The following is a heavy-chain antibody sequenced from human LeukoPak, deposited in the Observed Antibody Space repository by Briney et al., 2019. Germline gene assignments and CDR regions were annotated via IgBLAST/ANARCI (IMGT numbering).Heavy chain of an antibody. CDR3: AKVASVGYCSSTSCYFFDY. Sequence: PGGSLRLSCATSGFTFSNYVMSWVRQAPGKGLEWVSAIGGSDGATYYADSVKGRFTISRDNSKNTMYLQMNSLRAEDTAVYYCAKVASVGYCSSTSCYFFDYWGQGTLVTVSS. CDR1: GFTFSNYV. V-gene: IGHV3-23*01. CDR2: IGGSDGAT. J-gene: IGHJ4*02. D-gene: IGHD2-2*01.